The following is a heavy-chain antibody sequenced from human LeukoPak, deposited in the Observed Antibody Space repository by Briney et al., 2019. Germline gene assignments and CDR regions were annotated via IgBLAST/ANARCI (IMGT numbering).Heavy chain of an antibody. CDR2: IWYDGSNK. CDR3: ARAYNWNEDNWFDP. CDR1: GFTFSSYG. V-gene: IGHV3-33*01. J-gene: IGHJ5*02. D-gene: IGHD1-1*01. Sequence: PGGSLRLSCAASGFTFSSYGMHWVRQAPGKGLEWVAVIWYDGSNKYYADSVEGRFTISRDNSKNTLYLQMNSLRAEDTAVYYCARAYNWNEDNWFDPWGQGTLVTVSS.